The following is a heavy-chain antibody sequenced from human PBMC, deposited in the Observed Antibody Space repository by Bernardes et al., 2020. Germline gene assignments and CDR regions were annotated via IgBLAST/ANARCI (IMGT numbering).Heavy chain of an antibody. Sequence: GGSLRLSCAASGFTFSSYAMNWVRQAPGKGLEWVSVISSSGGSTYYADSVKGRFTISRDNSKNTLYLQMNSLRAEDTAVYYCAKGSIAARPLDYWGQGTLVTVSS. D-gene: IGHD6-6*01. V-gene: IGHV3-23*01. CDR3: AKGSIAARPLDY. CDR2: ISSSGGST. J-gene: IGHJ4*02. CDR1: GFTFSSYA.